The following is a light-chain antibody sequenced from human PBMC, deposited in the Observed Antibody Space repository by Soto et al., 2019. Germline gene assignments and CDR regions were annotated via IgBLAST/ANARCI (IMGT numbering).Light chain of an antibody. J-gene: IGKJ1*01. Sequence: DLQMTQSPSSLSASVGDRVTITCRASQSISSYLHWYQQKPGKAPKLLIYAASSLQSGVPSRFSGSGSGTDFTLTISSLQPEDFATYYCQQSYSTPETFGQGTKVDIK. CDR3: QQSYSTPET. V-gene: IGKV1-39*01. CDR1: QSISSY. CDR2: AAS.